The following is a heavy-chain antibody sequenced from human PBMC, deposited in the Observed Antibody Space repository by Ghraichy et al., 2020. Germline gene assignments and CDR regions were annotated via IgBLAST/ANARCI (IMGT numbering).Heavy chain of an antibody. V-gene: IGHV4-59*01. CDR1: GGSISSYY. J-gene: IGHJ4*02. CDR2: IYYSGST. Sequence: SETLSLTCTVSGGSISSYYWSWIRQPPGKGLEWIGYIYYSGSTNYNPSLKSRVTISVDTSKNQFSLKLSSVTAADTAVYYCARGPYSSSSADFDYWGQGTLVTVSS. D-gene: IGHD6-6*01. CDR3: ARGPYSSSSADFDY.